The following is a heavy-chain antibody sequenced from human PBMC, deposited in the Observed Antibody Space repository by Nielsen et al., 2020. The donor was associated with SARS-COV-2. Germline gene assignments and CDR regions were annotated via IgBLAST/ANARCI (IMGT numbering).Heavy chain of an antibody. CDR1: GFTFDDYG. V-gene: IGHV3-20*01. D-gene: IGHD2-2*01. Sequence: GGSLRLSCAASGFTFDDYGMSWVRQAPGKGLEWVSGINWNGGSTGYADSVKGRFTISRDNAKNSLYLQMNSLRAEDTALYHCARAVWGYCSSTSCYFDYWGQGTLTVSS. J-gene: IGHJ4*02. CDR3: ARAVWGYCSSTSCYFDY. CDR2: INWNGGST.